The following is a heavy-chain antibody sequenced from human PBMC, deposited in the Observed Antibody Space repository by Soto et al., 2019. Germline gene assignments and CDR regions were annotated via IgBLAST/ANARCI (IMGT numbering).Heavy chain of an antibody. CDR1: GFTFSSNA. CDR2: ISGTTDNT. J-gene: IGHJ4*02. Sequence: EVQLLESGGGLVRPGGSPRLSCTASGFTFSSNAMSWVRQAPGKGLEWVSAISGTTDNTYYADSVKGRFTISRDNSKNTLYLQMNSLRAEDTALYYCARSLRGVIIDFDSWGQGTLVTVSS. CDR3: ARSLRGVIIDFDS. D-gene: IGHD3-10*01. V-gene: IGHV3-23*01.